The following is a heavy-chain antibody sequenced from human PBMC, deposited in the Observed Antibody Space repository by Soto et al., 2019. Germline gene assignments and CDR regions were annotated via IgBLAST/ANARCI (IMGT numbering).Heavy chain of an antibody. V-gene: IGHV4-39*01. Sequence: SETLSLTCTVSGGSVSSSSYYWGWIRQPPGKGLEWIGSIYYSGSTYYNPSLKSRVTISVDTSKNQFSLKLSSVTAADTAVYYCARHDDTEDSQWLVGLSDYWGQGTLVTVSS. CDR3: ARHDDTEDSQWLVGLSDY. D-gene: IGHD6-19*01. CDR1: GGSVSSSSYY. CDR2: IYYSGST. J-gene: IGHJ4*02.